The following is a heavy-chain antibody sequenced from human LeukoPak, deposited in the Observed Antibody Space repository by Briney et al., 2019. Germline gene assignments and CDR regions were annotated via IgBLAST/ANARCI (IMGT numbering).Heavy chain of an antibody. D-gene: IGHD3-16*01. CDR3: ARGGGQSKTFDY. J-gene: IGHJ4*02. Sequence: SETLSLTCTVSGGSISSGSYYWSWIRQPAGKGLEWIGRIYTSGSTNYNPSLKSRGTISVDTSKNQFSLKLSSVTAADTAVYYCARGGGQSKTFDYWGQGTLVTVSS. CDR2: IYTSGST. CDR1: GGSISSGSYY. V-gene: IGHV4-61*02.